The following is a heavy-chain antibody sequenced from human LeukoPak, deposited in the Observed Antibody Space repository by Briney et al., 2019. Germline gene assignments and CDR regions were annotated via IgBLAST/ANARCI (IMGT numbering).Heavy chain of an antibody. CDR1: GFTFSSNA. CDR3: ASGFR. J-gene: IGHJ3*01. Sequence: GGSLRLSCAASGFTFSSNAMSWVRQAPGKGLEWVANINQDGSVKRYVESVKGRFTISRDNAKNSLYLQMNSLRAEDTAVYYCASGFRWGQGTMVTVSS. CDR2: INQDGSVK. V-gene: IGHV3-7*01. D-gene: IGHD3-10*01.